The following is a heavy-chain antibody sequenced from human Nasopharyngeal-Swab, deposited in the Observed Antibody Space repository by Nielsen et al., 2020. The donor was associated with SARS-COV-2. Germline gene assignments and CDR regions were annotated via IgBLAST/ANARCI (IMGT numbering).Heavy chain of an antibody. V-gene: IGHV3-33*01. Sequence: GESLKISCAASGFTFSSYAMHWVRLAPGKGLEWVALIWYIGDNKYYADSVKGRFTISRDNSKNTLYLQMNSLRAEDTAVYYCAADIVVLPAVNLGDYYALDGGGKGT. J-gene: IGHJ6*04. CDR3: AADIVVLPAVNLGDYYALDG. CDR1: GFTFSSYA. D-gene: IGHD2-2*01. CDR2: IWYIGDNK.